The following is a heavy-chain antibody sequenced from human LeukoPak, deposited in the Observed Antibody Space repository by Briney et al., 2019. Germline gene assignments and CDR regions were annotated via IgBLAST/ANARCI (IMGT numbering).Heavy chain of an antibody. Sequence: PSETLSLTCTVSGGSISSSSYYWGWIRQPPGKGLEWIGSIYYSGSTYYNPSLKSRVTISVDTSKNQFSLELSSVTAADTAVYYCARLQRITIFGVVILGWFDPWGQGTLVTVSS. CDR2: IYYSGST. D-gene: IGHD3-3*01. CDR3: ARLQRITIFGVVILGWFDP. V-gene: IGHV4-39*01. J-gene: IGHJ5*02. CDR1: GGSISSSSYY.